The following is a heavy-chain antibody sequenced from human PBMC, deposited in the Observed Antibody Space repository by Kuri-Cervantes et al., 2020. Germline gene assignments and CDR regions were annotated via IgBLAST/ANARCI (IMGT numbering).Heavy chain of an antibody. CDR2: IIPIFGTA. CDR1: GYTFTSYA. CDR3: AREVLGTAMANWFDP. V-gene: IGHV1-69*13. Sequence: SVKVSCKASGYTFTSYAISWVRQAPGQGLEWMGGIIPIFGTANYAQKFQGRVTITADESTSTAYMELSSLRSEDTAVYYCAREVLGTAMANWFDPWGQGTLVTVSS. D-gene: IGHD5-18*01. J-gene: IGHJ5*02.